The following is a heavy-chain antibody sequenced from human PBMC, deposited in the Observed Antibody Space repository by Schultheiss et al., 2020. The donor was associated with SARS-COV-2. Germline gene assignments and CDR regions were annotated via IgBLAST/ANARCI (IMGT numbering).Heavy chain of an antibody. CDR2: ISGSGGSA. Sequence: GGSLRLSCAASGFTFSSYAMSWVRQAPGKGLEWVSAISGSGGSAYYADSVKGRFTISRDNSKNTLYLQMNSLRAEDTAVYYCARTTTVSAGVIYYYYGMDVWGQGTTVTVSS. V-gene: IGHV3-23*01. D-gene: IGHD4-11*01. CDR3: ARTTTVSAGVIYYYYGMDV. J-gene: IGHJ6*02. CDR1: GFTFSSYA.